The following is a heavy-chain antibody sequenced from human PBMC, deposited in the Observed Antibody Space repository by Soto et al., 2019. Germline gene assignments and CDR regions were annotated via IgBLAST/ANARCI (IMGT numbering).Heavy chain of an antibody. D-gene: IGHD2-15*01. Sequence: GSLRLSFAVSGFTVSSNYMSWVRQAPGKGLEWVSVIYSGGSTYYADSVKGRFTISRDNSKNTLYLQMNSLRAEDTAVYYCARGGGDCSGGSCYFWRYYFDCWGQGTLVTVSS. V-gene: IGHV3-66*01. J-gene: IGHJ4*02. CDR1: GFTVSSNY. CDR3: ARGGGDCSGGSCYFWRYYFDC. CDR2: IYSGGST.